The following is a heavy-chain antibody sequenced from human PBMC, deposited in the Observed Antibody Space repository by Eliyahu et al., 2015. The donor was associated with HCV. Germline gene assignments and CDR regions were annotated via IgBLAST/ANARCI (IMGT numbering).Heavy chain of an antibody. CDR1: GYTFTNYY. V-gene: IGHV1-2*02. J-gene: IGHJ6*02. Sequence: QVQLVQSGAEVKKPGASVKVSCKTSGYTFTNYYXHWVRQAPGQGVAWVGGVNPPSGGTNYAQKFQGRVAMTRDTSISTAYMELSRLRSDDTAVYSCAREFSYGSSGFYPYYGMDVWGQGTTVTVSS. CDR3: AREFSYGSSGFYPYYGMDV. CDR2: VNPPSGGT. D-gene: IGHD3-22*01.